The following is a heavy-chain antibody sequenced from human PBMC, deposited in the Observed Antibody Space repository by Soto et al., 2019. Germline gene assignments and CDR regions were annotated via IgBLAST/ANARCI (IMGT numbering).Heavy chain of an antibody. CDR2: IYWDDDK. CDR1: GFSLSTSGVG. Sequence: QITLKESGPTLVKPTQTLTLTCTFSGFSLSTSGVGVGWIRQPPGKALEWLALIYWDDDKRYSPSLKSRLTNNQDTYKSQVVLTMIDMDPVDTATDYCAHRRKGYCSGGSCWRVDAFDIWGQGTMVTVSS. J-gene: IGHJ3*02. D-gene: IGHD2-15*01. V-gene: IGHV2-5*02. CDR3: AHRRKGYCSGGSCWRVDAFDI.